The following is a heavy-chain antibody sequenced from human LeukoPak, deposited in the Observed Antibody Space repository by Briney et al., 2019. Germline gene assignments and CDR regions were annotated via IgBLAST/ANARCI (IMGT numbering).Heavy chain of an antibody. D-gene: IGHD3-3*02. Sequence: GGSLRLSCAASGFTFSSYAMSWVRQAPGKGLEWVANIKQDGSEKYYVDSVKGRFTISRDNAKNSLYLQMNSLRAEDTAVYYCARGHFYFDYWGQGTLVTVSS. J-gene: IGHJ4*02. CDR1: GFTFSSYA. CDR2: IKQDGSEK. V-gene: IGHV3-7*04. CDR3: ARGHFYFDY.